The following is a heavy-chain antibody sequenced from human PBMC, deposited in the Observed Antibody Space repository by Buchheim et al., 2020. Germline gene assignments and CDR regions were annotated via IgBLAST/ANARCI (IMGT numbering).Heavy chain of an antibody. V-gene: IGHV4-38-2*01. J-gene: IGHJ6*02. D-gene: IGHD6-13*01. Sequence: QEQLQESGPGLVKPSETLSLTCAVSGYSISSGYYWGWIRQPPGKGLEWIGSIYHSGSTYYNPSLKSRVTISVDTSKNQFSLKLSSVTAADTAVYYCARAGYSSSWYLVDYYYGMDVWGQGTT. CDR2: IYHSGST. CDR1: GYSISSGYY. CDR3: ARAGYSSSWYLVDYYYGMDV.